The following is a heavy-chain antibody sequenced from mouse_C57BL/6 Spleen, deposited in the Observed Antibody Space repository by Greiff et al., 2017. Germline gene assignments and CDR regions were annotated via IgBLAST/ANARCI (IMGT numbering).Heavy chain of an antibody. Sequence: QVQLKESGAELVKPGASVKISCTASGYAFSSYWMTWVKQRPGKGLEWIGQIYPGDGDTNYNGQFKGKATLTADKYSSTAYMQLSSLTSEDSAVYFCARSSSGYVADWGQGTLGTVAA. J-gene: IGHJ3*01. D-gene: IGHD3-2*02. V-gene: IGHV1-80*01. CDR2: IYPGDGDT. CDR3: ARSSSGYVAD. CDR1: GYAFSSYW.